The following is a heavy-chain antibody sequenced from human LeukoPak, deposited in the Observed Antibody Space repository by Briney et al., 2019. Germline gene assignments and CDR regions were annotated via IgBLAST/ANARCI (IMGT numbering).Heavy chain of an antibody. D-gene: IGHD2-2*01. CDR1: GFTFSSYA. CDR3: AKADGVIVVVPAATN. CDR2: ISGSGGST. V-gene: IGHV3-23*01. Sequence: GGSLRLPCAASGFTFSSYAMSWVRQAPGEGLEWVSAISGSGGSTYYADSVKGRFTISRDNSKNTLYLQMNSLRAEDTAVYYCAKADGVIVVVPAATNWGQGTLVTVSS. J-gene: IGHJ4*02.